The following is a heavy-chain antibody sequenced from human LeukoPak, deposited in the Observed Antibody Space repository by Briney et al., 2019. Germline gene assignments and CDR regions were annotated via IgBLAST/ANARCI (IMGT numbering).Heavy chain of an antibody. CDR1: GFTFSSYA. Sequence: GGSLRLSCAASGFTFSSYAMSWVRQAPGEGLEWVSAISGSGGSTYYADSVKGRFTISRDNSKNTLYLQMNSLRAEDTAVYYCAKAGPYDWVDREGYYFDYWGQGTLVTVSS. D-gene: IGHD3-16*01. V-gene: IGHV3-23*01. CDR3: AKAGPYDWVDREGYYFDY. CDR2: ISGSGGST. J-gene: IGHJ4*02.